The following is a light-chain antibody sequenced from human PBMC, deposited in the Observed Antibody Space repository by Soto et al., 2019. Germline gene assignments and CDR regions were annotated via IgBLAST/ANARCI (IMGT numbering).Light chain of an antibody. J-gene: IGKJ3*01. V-gene: IGKV1-39*01. CDR1: QSVSSY. CDR2: EIS. CDR3: QQSYSTPPFT. Sequence: DIQMTQSPSPLSASVGDRVDITCRTSQSVSSYLNWYQAKPGKAPKLLIYEISNLESGVPSRFSGSASATDFTLTISSLQPEDSATYYCQQSYSTPPFTFGPGTRVDI.